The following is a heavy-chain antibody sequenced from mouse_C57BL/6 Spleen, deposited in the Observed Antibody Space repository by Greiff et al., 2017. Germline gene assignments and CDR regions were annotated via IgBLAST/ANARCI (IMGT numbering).Heavy chain of an antibody. V-gene: IGHV3-6*01. D-gene: IGHD1-1*01. Sequence: VQLQQSGPGLVKPSQSLSLTCSVTGYSITSGYYWNWIRQFPGNKLEWMGYISYDGSNNYNPSLKNRISITRDTSKNQFFLKLNSVTTEDTATYYCARELYGSSYRYFDVWGTGTTVTVSS. CDR1: GYSITSGYY. CDR3: ARELYGSSYRYFDV. CDR2: ISYDGSN. J-gene: IGHJ1*03.